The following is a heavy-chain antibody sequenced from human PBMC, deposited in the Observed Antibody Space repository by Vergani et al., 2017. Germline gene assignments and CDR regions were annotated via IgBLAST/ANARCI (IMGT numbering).Heavy chain of an antibody. CDR3: AKTHDFSSLYSSYNWSDP. Sequence: EVMLVQSGAEVKKPGESLKISCKYSESSFISNEIAWVRQMSGKGLQWMGNINPIDSKIAYSPSFQGQAIMSLDKSITTAYLQWRSLKASDTAIYYCAKTHDFSSLYSSYNWSDPWGQGTQVTVSS. V-gene: IGHV5-51*03. J-gene: IGHJ5*02. CDR1: ESSFISNE. CDR2: INPIDSKI. D-gene: IGHD3-3*01.